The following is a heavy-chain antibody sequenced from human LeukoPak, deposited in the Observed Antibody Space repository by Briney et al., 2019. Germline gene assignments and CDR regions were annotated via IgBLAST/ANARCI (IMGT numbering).Heavy chain of an antibody. D-gene: IGHD4-23*01. V-gene: IGHV3-30*02. J-gene: IGHJ4*02. CDR1: GFTFSSYG. CDR3: AKDPNRTDYGGLDY. CDR2: IRYDGSNK. Sequence: KTGGSLRLSCAASGFTFSSYGMHWVRQAPGKGLERVAFIRYDGSNKYYADSVKGRFTISRDNSKNTLYLQMNSLRAEDTAAYYCAKDPNRTDYGGLDYWGQGTLVTVSS.